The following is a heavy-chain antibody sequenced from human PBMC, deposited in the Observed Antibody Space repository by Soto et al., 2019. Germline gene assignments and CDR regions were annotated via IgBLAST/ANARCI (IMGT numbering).Heavy chain of an antibody. CDR2: IIPVFGTA. CDR3: ARGVVENYYYYYYGMDV. J-gene: IGHJ6*02. V-gene: IGHV1-69*12. Sequence: QVQLVQSGAEVKKAGSSVKVSCKASGGTFRRYAISWVRQAPGQGLEWMGGIIPVFGTANYAKKFQGRVTISADEPTSTAYMELSSLRSEDTAVYYCARGVVENYYYYYYGMDVWGQGTTVTVSS. D-gene: IGHD3-3*01. CDR1: GGTFRRYA.